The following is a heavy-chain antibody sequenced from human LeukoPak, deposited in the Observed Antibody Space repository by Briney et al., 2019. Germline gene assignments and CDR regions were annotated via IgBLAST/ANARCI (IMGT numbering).Heavy chain of an antibody. D-gene: IGHD3-22*01. Sequence: GGSLRLSCAASGFTFSSYAMSWVRQAPGKGLEWVSAISGSGGSTYYADSVKGRFTISRDYSKNTLYLQMNSLRAEDTAVYYCASPYYYDSSGSTLWDYWGQGTLVTVSS. CDR1: GFTFSSYA. V-gene: IGHV3-23*01. CDR3: ASPYYYDSSGSTLWDY. J-gene: IGHJ4*02. CDR2: ISGSGGST.